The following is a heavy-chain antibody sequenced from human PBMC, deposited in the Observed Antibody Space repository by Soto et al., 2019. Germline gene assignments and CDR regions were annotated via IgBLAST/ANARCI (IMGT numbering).Heavy chain of an antibody. D-gene: IGHD3-10*01. Sequence: LSLTFTVSGGSISSYYWSWIRQPAGKGLEWIGRIYTSGSTNYNPSLKSRVTMSVDTSKNQFSLKLSSVTAADTAVYYCARDRVYYYGSGRADYYYYGMDVWGQGTTVTVSS. J-gene: IGHJ6*02. CDR3: ARDRVYYYGSGRADYYYYGMDV. CDR2: IYTSGST. V-gene: IGHV4-4*07. CDR1: GGSISSYY.